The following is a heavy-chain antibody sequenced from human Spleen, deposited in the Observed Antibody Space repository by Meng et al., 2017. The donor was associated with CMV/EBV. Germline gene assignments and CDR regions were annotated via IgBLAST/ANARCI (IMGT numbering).Heavy chain of an antibody. J-gene: IGHJ6*02. V-gene: IGHV4-39*01. CDR3: ARRVVVYGMAV. Sequence: GSLRLSCTVSGGSISTTTYYWAWIRQPPGEGLEWIGSVYYSGVTYYNPSLQSRVPISVDTSKNQFSLKLSSVTAADTAVYYCARRVVVYGMAVWGQGTTVTVSS. CDR2: VYYSGVT. D-gene: IGHD2-15*01. CDR1: GGSISTTTYY.